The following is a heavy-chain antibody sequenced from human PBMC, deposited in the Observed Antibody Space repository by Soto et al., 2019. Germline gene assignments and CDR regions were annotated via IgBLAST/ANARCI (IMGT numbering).Heavy chain of an antibody. CDR3: ARGPDY. CDR2: IYHSVST. V-gene: IGHV4-30-2*01. J-gene: IGHJ4*02. CDR1: GGSISSGGYS. Sequence: QLQLLESGSGLVKPSQTLSLTCAVSGGSISSGGYSWSWIRQPPGKGLEYIGYIYHSVSTYYNPSLKSRVTRAGDRSKNQFSRRLSSVTAADTAVYYCARGPDYWGQGTLVTVSS.